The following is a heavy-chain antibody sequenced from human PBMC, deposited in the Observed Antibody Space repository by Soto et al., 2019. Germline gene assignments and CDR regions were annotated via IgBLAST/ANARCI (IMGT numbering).Heavy chain of an antibody. CDR1: GGSISSYY. V-gene: IGHV4-59*01. J-gene: IGHJ4*02. D-gene: IGHD1-26*01. Sequence: QVQLQESGPGLVKPLETLSLTCTVSGGSISSYYWSWIRQPPGKGLEWIGYIYYIGTTTYSPSLKSRVTISLDTSKNQFSLKLSSVTAEDTAVYYCASTLGARSFDYWGQGTLVTVSS. CDR2: IYYIGTT. CDR3: ASTLGARSFDY.